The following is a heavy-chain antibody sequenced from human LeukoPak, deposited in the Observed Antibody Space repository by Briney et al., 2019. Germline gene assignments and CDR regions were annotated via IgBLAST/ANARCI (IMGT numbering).Heavy chain of an antibody. V-gene: IGHV3-66*02. J-gene: IGHJ4*02. D-gene: IGHD5-18*01. CDR1: GFTVSSNY. CDR3: ARGVQLRAFDY. Sequence: GGSLRLSCAASGFTVSSNYMGWVRQAPGRGLEWVSVIYSGGSTYYAASVKGRLTISRDNSKNTLYLQMNSLRAEDTAVYYCARGVQLRAFDYWGQGTLVTVSS. CDR2: IYSGGST.